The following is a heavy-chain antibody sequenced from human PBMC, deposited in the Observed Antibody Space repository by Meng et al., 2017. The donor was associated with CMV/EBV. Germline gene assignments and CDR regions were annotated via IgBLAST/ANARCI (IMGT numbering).Heavy chain of an antibody. CDR1: GGSISSSSYY. CDR2: IYYSGST. V-gene: IGHV4-39*01. D-gene: IGHD2-21*01. Sequence: SETLSLTCTVSGGSISSSSYYWGWIRQPPGKGLEWIGSIYYSGSTYYNPSLKSRVTISVDTSKNQFSLKLSSVTAADTAVYYCARRSCGGDCYQDCYYGMDVWGQGTTVTVSS. J-gene: IGHJ6*02. CDR3: ARRSCGGDCYQDCYYGMDV.